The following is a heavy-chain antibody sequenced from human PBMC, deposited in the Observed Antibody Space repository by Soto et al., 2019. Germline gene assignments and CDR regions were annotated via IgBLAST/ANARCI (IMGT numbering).Heavy chain of an antibody. Sequence: QVQLVQSGAEVKKPGASVKVSCKPSGYTFTTYGITWVRQAPGQRLEWMGWISAYNAYTNYAQKLQGRVTMTTDTSTSTAYMQLRSLRSDDAAVYYCARDGDYGDYAWWGQGTLVTVSS. V-gene: IGHV1-18*01. CDR1: GYTFTTYG. CDR3: ARDGDYGDYAW. D-gene: IGHD4-17*01. J-gene: IGHJ4*02. CDR2: ISAYNAYT.